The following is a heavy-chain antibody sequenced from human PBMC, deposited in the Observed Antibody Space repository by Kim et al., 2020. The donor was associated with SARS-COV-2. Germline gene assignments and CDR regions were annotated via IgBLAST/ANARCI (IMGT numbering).Heavy chain of an antibody. J-gene: IGHJ4*02. CDR3: ARRQYSSGWYYFDY. D-gene: IGHD6-19*01. CDR1: GFTLSGYW. Sequence: GGSLRLSCAASGFTLSGYWMHWVRQAPGKGLVWVSRINSDGRTTSYADTVKGRFTISRDNAKNTLYLQMNSLRAEDTAVYYCARRQYSSGWYYFDYWGQG. CDR2: INSDGRTT. V-gene: IGHV3-74*01.